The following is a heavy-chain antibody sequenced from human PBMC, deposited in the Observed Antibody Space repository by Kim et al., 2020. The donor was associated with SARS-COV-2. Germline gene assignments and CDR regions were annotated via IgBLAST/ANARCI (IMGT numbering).Heavy chain of an antibody. Sequence: SETLSLTCTVSGGSISSSSHFWGWIRQPPGKGLEWIGSIYYSGNTYDNPSLKSRVSISVDTSKSQFSLRLSSATAADTAVYYCARLDYYGSSFDFWGRGTLVTVSS. D-gene: IGHD3-10*01. J-gene: IGHJ4*02. V-gene: IGHV4-39*01. CDR3: ARLDYYGSSFDF. CDR2: IYYSGNT. CDR1: GGSISSSSHF.